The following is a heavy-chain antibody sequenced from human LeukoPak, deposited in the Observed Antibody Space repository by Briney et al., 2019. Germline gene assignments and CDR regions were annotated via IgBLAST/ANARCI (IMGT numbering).Heavy chain of an antibody. CDR1: GFTFSSYA. V-gene: IGHV3-23*01. Sequence: PGGSLRPSCAASGFTFSSYAMSRVRQAPGKGLEWVSAISGSGGSTYYADSVKGRFTISRDNSKNTLYLQMNSLRAEDTAVYYCAKDLGSSWLNWFDPWGQGTLVTVSS. CDR3: AKDLGSSWLNWFDP. D-gene: IGHD6-13*01. CDR2: ISGSGGST. J-gene: IGHJ5*02.